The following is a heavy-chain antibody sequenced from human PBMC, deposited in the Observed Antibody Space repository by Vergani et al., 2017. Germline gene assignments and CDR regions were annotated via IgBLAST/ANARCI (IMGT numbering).Heavy chain of an antibody. V-gene: IGHV4-31*03. CDR1: GGSISSGGYY. D-gene: IGHD3-22*01. Sequence: QVQLQESGPGLVKPSQTLSLTCTVSGGSISSGGYYWSWIRQHPGKGLEWIGYIYYSGSTYSNPSLKSRVTISGDTSKNQFSLKLRSVTSADTAVYYCARVWHYDSSGYYYAFDYWGQGTLVTVSS. CDR3: ARVWHYDSSGYYYAFDY. CDR2: IYYSGST. J-gene: IGHJ4*02.